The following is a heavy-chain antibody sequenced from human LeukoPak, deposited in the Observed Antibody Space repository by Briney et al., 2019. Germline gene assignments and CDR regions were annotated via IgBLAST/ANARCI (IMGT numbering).Heavy chain of an antibody. Sequence: SETLSLTCAVSGGSISSGGYSWSWIRQPPGKGLEWIGYIYHSGSTYYNPSLKSRVTISVDTSKNQFSLKLSSVTAADTAVYYCARQYIAVAGTDYWGQGTLVTVSS. CDR2: IYHSGST. CDR1: GGSISSGGYS. CDR3: ARQYIAVAGTDY. D-gene: IGHD6-19*01. J-gene: IGHJ4*02. V-gene: IGHV4-30-2*03.